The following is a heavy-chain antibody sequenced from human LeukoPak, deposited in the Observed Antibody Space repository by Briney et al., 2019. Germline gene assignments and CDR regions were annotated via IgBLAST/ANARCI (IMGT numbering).Heavy chain of an antibody. CDR3: ATGSCGRYHDAFDI. D-gene: IGHD5-18*01. CDR1: GYTLTELS. J-gene: IGHJ3*02. CDR2: FDPEDGET. V-gene: IGHV1-24*01. Sequence: ASVKVSCKVSGYTLTELSMHWVRQTPGKGLEWMGGFDPEDGETIYAQKFQGRVTMTEDTSTDTAYMELSSLRSEDTAVYYCATGSCGRYHDAFDIWGQGAMVTVSS.